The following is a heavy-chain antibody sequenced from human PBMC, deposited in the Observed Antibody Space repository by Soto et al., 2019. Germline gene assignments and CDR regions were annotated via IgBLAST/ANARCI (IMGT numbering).Heavy chain of an antibody. CDR3: IREGYDYTWGNYRYTTSGAFDI. CDR1: GFAFGDHA. D-gene: IGHD3-16*02. J-gene: IGHJ3*02. Sequence: PGGSLRLSCTASGFAFGDHAMSWFRQAPGKGLERVGFIRSEAYGGTTEYAASVKVRFTISRDDSKSIAYLQMNSLKTEDTAVYYCIREGYDYTWGNYRYTTSGAFDIWGQGTMVTVSS. CDR2: IRSEAYGGTT. V-gene: IGHV3-49*03.